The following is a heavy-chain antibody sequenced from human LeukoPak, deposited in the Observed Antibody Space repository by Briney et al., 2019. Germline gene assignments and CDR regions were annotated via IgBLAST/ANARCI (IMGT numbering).Heavy chain of an antibody. J-gene: IGHJ5*02. CDR3: ARVDRSGTEFDP. CDR2: INPNSGGT. CDR1: GYTFTGYY. D-gene: IGHD3-22*01. V-gene: IGHV1-2*04. Sequence: ASVKVSCKASGYTFTGYYMHWVRQAPGQGLEWMGWINPNSGGTNYAQKFQGWATMTRDTSISTAYMELSRLRSDDTAVYYCARVDRSGTEFDPWGQGTLVTVSS.